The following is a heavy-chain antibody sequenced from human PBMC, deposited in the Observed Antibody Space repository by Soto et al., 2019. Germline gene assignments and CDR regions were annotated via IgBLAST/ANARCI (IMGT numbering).Heavy chain of an antibody. CDR1: GGTFSSYA. Sequence: QVQLVQSGAEVKKPGSSVKVSCKASGGTFSSYAISWVRQAPGQGLEWMGGIIPISGTANYAQKFQGRVTITADESTSTAYMELSSLRSEDTAVYYCARSQGSSTSLEIYDYYYYGMDVWGQGTTVTFSS. V-gene: IGHV1-69*01. J-gene: IGHJ6*02. D-gene: IGHD2-2*01. CDR3: ARSQGSSTSLEIYDYYYYGMDV. CDR2: IIPISGTA.